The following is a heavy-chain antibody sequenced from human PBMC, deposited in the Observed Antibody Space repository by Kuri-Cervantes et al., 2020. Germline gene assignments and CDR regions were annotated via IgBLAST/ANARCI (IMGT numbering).Heavy chain of an antibody. D-gene: IGHD2-21*01. CDR2: IYHSGHT. Sequence: SETLSLTCAVSGDSMSITHCWSWVRQPPGKGLEWIGEIYHSGHTNYNPSLKSRVTMSIDKSKNQFSLKLNSVTPADRAVYYCARGRAVRVSWFDPWGQGTQVTVSS. J-gene: IGHJ5*02. CDR1: GDSMSITHC. CDR3: ARGRAVRVSWFDP. V-gene: IGHV4-4*02.